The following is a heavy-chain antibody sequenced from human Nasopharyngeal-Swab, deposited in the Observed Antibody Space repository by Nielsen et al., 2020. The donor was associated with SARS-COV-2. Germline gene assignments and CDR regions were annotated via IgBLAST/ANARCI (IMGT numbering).Heavy chain of an antibody. Sequence: GGSLRLSCAASGFTFSSYAMHWVRQAPGKGLEWVAVISYDGSNKYYADSVKGRFTISRDNSKNTLYLQMNSLRAEDTAVYCCARDSGGLFDYWGQGTLVTVSS. J-gene: IGHJ4*02. D-gene: IGHD3-10*01. CDR2: ISYDGSNK. CDR3: ARDSGGLFDY. CDR1: GFTFSSYA. V-gene: IGHV3-30-3*01.